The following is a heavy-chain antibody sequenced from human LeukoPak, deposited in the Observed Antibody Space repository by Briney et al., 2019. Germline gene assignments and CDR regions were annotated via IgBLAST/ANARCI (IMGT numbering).Heavy chain of an antibody. CDR2: IYSNGNT. Sequence: GGALRLCCAASGFSVSNNYMTWVRQAPGKGLEWVSLIYSNGNTHYADSVKGRFTISRDNSKNTLSLQMNSLRAEDTAVYYCAKDYGGNPFDYWGQGTLVTVSS. D-gene: IGHD4-23*01. J-gene: IGHJ4*02. V-gene: IGHV3-53*01. CDR1: GFSVSNNY. CDR3: AKDYGGNPFDY.